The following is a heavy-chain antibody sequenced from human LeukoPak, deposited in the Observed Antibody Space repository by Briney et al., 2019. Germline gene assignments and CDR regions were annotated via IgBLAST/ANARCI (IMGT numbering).Heavy chain of an antibody. CDR1: GGFISSSSYY. D-gene: IGHD1-26*01. V-gene: IGHV4-39*01. CDR3: ARHGSKVGASFQR. Sequence: SETLSLTCTVSGGFISSSSYYWGWIRQPPGKGLEWIGSIFYSGSTYYNPSLKSRVTISVDTSKNQFSLRLSSVTAADTAVYYCARHGSKVGASFQRWGQGTLVTVSS. J-gene: IGHJ1*01. CDR2: IFYSGST.